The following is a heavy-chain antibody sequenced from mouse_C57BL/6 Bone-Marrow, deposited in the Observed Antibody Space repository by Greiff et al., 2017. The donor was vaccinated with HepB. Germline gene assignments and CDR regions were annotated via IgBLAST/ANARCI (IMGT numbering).Heavy chain of an antibody. CDR3: ARNYYGSSYCAMDY. J-gene: IGHJ4*01. CDR2: IRNKANGYTT. V-gene: IGHV7-3*01. D-gene: IGHD1-1*01. CDR1: GFTFTDYY. Sequence: VQLKESGGGLVQPGGSLSLSCAASGFTFTDYYMSWVRQPPGKALEWLGFIRNKANGYTTEYSASVKGRFTISRDNSQSILYLQMNALRAEDSATYYCARNYYGSSYCAMDYWGQGTSVTVSS.